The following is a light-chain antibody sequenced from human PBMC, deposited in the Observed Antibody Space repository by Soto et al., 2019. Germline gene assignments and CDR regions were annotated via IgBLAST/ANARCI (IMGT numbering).Light chain of an antibody. CDR3: CSYAGSFTYV. V-gene: IGLV2-23*01. Sequence: SVLTQPASVSGSPGQSITISCTGTSRDVGSGSHNLVSWYKQRPGKVPKLMIYEGSKRPSGVSNRFSGSKSGYTASRTIFGLQAEDEADYFCCSYAGSFTYVFGTGTKLTVL. CDR2: EGS. J-gene: IGLJ1*01. CDR1: SRDVGSGSHNL.